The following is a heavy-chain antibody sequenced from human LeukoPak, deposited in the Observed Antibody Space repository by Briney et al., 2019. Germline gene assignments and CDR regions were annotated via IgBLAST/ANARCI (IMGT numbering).Heavy chain of an antibody. CDR1: GFTFSSYS. CDR3: AGGRDDFWSGYLGYHGSYYYYMDV. D-gene: IGHD3-3*01. V-gene: IGHV3-48*04. CDR2: ISSSSSTI. J-gene: IGHJ6*03. Sequence: GGSLRLSCAASGFTFSSYSMNWVRQAPGKGLEWVSYISSSSSTIYYADSVKGRFTISRDNAKNTLYLQMNSLRAEDTAVYYCAGGRDDFWSGYLGYHGSYYYYMDVWGKGTTVTVSS.